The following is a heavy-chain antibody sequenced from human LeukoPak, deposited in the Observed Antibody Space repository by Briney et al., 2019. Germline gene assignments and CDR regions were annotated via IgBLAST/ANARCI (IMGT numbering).Heavy chain of an antibody. D-gene: IGHD1-26*01. V-gene: IGHV3-30*02. J-gene: IGHJ4*02. Sequence: PGGSLRLSCVASGFTFTRSAMHWVRQAPGKGLEWVAFIQYDGDNKYYADSAKGRFTISRDDSQNTLYLQMNSLTVEDTAVYYCAKRWDSTWSYFDLWGQGTLVTVSS. CDR1: GFTFTRSA. CDR3: AKRWDSTWSYFDL. CDR2: IQYDGDNK.